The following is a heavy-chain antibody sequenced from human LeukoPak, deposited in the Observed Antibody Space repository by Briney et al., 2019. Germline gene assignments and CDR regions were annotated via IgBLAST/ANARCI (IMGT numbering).Heavy chain of an antibody. J-gene: IGHJ5*02. D-gene: IGHD6-19*01. CDR1: GGSISSYY. V-gene: IGHV4-59*01. CDR2: IYYSGST. CDR3: AREARAVAGTPWFDP. Sequence: SETLSLTCTVSGGSISSYYWSWIRPPPGKGLEWIGYIYYSGSTNYNPSLKSRVTISVDTSKNQFSLKLSSVTAADTAVYYCAREARAVAGTPWFDPWGQGTLVTVSS.